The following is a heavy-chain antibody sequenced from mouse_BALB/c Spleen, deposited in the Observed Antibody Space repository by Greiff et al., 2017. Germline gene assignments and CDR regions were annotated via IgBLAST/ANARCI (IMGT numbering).Heavy chain of an antibody. J-gene: IGHJ4*01. Sequence: EVHLVESGGGLVKPGGSLKLSCAASGFTFSSYTMSWVRQTPEKRLEWVATISSGGSYTYYPDSVKGRFTISRDNAKNTLYLQMSSLKSEDTAMYYCTRYYDYDVDYYAMDYWGQGTSVTVSS. CDR2: ISSGGSYT. CDR1: GFTFSSYT. CDR3: TRYYDYDVDYYAMDY. D-gene: IGHD2-4*01. V-gene: IGHV5-6-4*01.